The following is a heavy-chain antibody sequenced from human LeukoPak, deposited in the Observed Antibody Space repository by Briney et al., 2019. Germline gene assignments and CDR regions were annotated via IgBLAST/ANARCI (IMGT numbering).Heavy chain of an antibody. V-gene: IGHV3-23*01. CDR3: AKEIFSGLLYIDY. Sequence: PGGSLRLSCAASGFTFSSSSISWVRKAPGKGLEWVSAITDAVGSTHYADSVKGRFTISSDNSKNTVYLQMNSLRPEDMAVYYCAKEIFSGLLYIDYWGQGTLDTVSS. D-gene: IGHD5-12*01. CDR2: ITDAVGST. CDR1: GFTFSSSS. J-gene: IGHJ4*02.